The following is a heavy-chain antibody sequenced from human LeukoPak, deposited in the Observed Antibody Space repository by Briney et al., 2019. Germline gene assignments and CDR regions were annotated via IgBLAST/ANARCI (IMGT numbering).Heavy chain of an antibody. Sequence: PSETLSLTCGVSSGSLSGYYWRWIRQPPGGGLEWLGEITHSGSPNYNPSLKSRVTISGDTSKKQLSLNLKSVTAADTGVYYCARGVDLWGRGTPVTVSS. CDR2: ITHSGSP. CDR3: ARGVDL. CDR1: SGSLSGYY. V-gene: IGHV4-34*01. J-gene: IGHJ2*01.